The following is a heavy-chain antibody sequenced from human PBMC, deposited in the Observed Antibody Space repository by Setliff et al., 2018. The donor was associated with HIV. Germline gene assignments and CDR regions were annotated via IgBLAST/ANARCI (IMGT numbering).Heavy chain of an antibody. CDR2: INQSGST. CDR1: GGSFSGYY. V-gene: IGHV4-34*01. Sequence: ETLSLTCAVYGGSFSGYYWSWIRQPPGKGLEWIGEINQSGSTHYNPSLKSRLTISLDTSKNWFSLKLASVTAADTAVYYCARLTGNTSGYRRFDPWGQGALVTVSS. CDR3: ARLTGNTSGYRRFDP. D-gene: IGHD1-20*01. J-gene: IGHJ5*02.